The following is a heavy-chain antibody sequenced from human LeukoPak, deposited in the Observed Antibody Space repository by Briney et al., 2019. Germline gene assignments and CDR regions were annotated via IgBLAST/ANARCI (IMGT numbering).Heavy chain of an antibody. Sequence: GGSLRLSCAASGFTFSNYWMSWVRQAPGKGLEWVSAISGSGGSTYYADSVKGRFTISRDNSKNTLYLQMNSLRAEDTAVYYCAKSSGYDFWSGSDNWFDPWGQGTLVTVSS. CDR2: ISGSGGST. CDR1: GFTFSNYW. CDR3: AKSSGYDFWSGSDNWFDP. V-gene: IGHV3-23*01. J-gene: IGHJ5*02. D-gene: IGHD3-3*01.